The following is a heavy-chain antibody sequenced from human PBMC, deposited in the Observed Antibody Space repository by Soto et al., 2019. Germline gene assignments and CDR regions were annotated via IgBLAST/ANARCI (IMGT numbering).Heavy chain of an antibody. CDR3: ARADFGVVPAATYIDH. V-gene: IGHV1-18*01. J-gene: IGHJ4*02. CDR1: GYTFTSFV. CDR2: ISASNGDT. D-gene: IGHD6-25*01. Sequence: QVQLVQSGAEVKKPGASVKVSCKASGYTFTSFVISWVRQAPGQGLEWMGWISASNGDTNSAQKFQGRLTMATDTSTNTAYMELRSLRSDDTAVDYCARADFGVVPAATYIDHWGQGTRVSVSS.